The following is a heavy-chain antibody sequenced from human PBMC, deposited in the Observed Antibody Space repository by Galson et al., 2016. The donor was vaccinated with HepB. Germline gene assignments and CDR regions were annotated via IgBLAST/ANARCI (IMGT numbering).Heavy chain of an antibody. D-gene: IGHD1-1*01. J-gene: IGHJ4*02. Sequence: SLRLSCAASGFTFDDYAMHWVRQAPGEGLEWVSTLSASGGATYYSDSVKGRFTISRDNSKNTLYLQMNSLRDEDTAVYYCAKGRTGTTGPVEYWGQGTLVTVSS. CDR1: GFTFDDYA. V-gene: IGHV3-23*01. CDR3: AKGRTGTTGPVEY. CDR2: LSASGGAT.